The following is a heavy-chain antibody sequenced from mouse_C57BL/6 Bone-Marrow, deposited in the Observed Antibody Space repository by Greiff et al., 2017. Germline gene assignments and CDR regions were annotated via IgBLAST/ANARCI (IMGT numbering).Heavy chain of an antibody. CDR1: GFNIKDGY. CDR3: TTFYYYGSSTSWFAY. V-gene: IGHV14-4*01. Sequence: VHVKQSGAELVRPGASVKLSCTASGFNIKDGYMHWVKQRPEQGLEWIGWIDPENGDTEYASKFQGKATITADTSSNTAYLQLSSLTSEDTAVYYCTTFYYYGSSTSWFAYWGQGTLVTVSA. CDR2: IDPENGDT. J-gene: IGHJ3*01. D-gene: IGHD1-1*01.